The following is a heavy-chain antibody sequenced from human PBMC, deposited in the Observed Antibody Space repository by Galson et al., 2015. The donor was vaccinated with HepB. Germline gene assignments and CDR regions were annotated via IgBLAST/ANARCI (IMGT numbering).Heavy chain of an antibody. D-gene: IGHD4-17*01. CDR3: ARAPPGDYGCFDH. J-gene: IGHJ4*02. CDR1: GFTFSSYW. CDR2: INGDGSST. V-gene: IGHV3-74*01. Sequence: SLRLSCAASGFTFSSYWMHWVRQAPGKGLVWVSRINGDGSSTTYADSVKGRFTISRDNAKNTLYLQMNSLRAEDTAVYYCARAPPGDYGCFDHWGQGTLVTVSS.